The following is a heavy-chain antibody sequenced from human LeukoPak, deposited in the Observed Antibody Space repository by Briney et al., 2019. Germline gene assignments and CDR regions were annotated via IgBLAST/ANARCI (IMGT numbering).Heavy chain of an antibody. J-gene: IGHJ4*02. D-gene: IGHD3-22*01. CDR2: IYYSGST. V-gene: IGHV4-59*01. CDR3: ASSLYYDSSGYYAPFDY. Sequence: SETLSLTCTVSGGSISSYYWSWIRQPPGKGLEWIGYIYYSGSTNYNPSLKSRVTISVDTSKNQFSLKLSSVTAADTAVYYCASSLYYDSSGYYAPFDYWGQGTLVTVSS. CDR1: GGSISSYY.